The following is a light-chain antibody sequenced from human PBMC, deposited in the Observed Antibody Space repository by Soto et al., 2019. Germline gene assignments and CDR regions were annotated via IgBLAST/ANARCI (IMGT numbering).Light chain of an antibody. V-gene: IGKV1-5*03. CDR2: ATS. CDR1: QTINSW. J-gene: IGKJ4*01. CDR3: QQYKSFSIT. Sequence: DIPMTQSPSTLSASVGDRVTITCRASQTINSWLAWYQQKPGKAPKLLIYATSNLESGVPSRFSGSGSGTEFSLTISSLQPDDFATYYCQQYKSFSITFGGGTRVEVK.